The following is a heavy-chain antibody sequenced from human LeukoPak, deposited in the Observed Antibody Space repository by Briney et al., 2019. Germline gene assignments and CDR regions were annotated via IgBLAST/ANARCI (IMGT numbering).Heavy chain of an antibody. CDR1: GGSVSGGNYY. CDR2: IHYSGST. D-gene: IGHD1-7*01. Sequence: SETLSLTCTVSGGSVSGGNYYCSRIRQSPGKGLEWIGYIHYSGSTVYNPSLKSRVTMSIDTSKSQFSLNLSSATAADTAVYYCTRTGSTGGYWGQGTLVTVSS. J-gene: IGHJ4*02. CDR3: TRTGSTGGY. V-gene: IGHV4-61*01.